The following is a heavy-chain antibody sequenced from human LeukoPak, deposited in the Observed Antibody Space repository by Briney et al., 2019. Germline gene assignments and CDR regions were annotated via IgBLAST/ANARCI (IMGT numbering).Heavy chain of an antibody. V-gene: IGHV4-4*07. D-gene: IGHD6-13*01. CDR2: IFASGST. Sequence: SETLYLTCTVSGGSISSYQWSWIRQPAGKGLDWIGRIFASGSTNYNPSLKSRVTMSVDTSKNQFSLKLIYVTAADTAVYYCARDGSSWPFFDSWGQGTLVTVSS. J-gene: IGHJ4*02. CDR3: ARDGSSWPFFDS. CDR1: GGSISSYQ.